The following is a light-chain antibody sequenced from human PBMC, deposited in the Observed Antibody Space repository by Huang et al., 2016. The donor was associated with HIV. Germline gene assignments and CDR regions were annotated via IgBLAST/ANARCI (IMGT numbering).Light chain of an antibody. CDR2: AAS. Sequence: AVQLTQSPSSLSASVGDTVIISCRASQDIGTSLAWYQQRTGRAPKLLISAASTLQTGVPSRFSGDSAGTYFTLFITNRKPEDFATYYCQQLHTYPITFGQGTRLDMK. V-gene: IGKV1-13*02. CDR1: QDIGTS. J-gene: IGKJ5*01. CDR3: QQLHTYPIT.